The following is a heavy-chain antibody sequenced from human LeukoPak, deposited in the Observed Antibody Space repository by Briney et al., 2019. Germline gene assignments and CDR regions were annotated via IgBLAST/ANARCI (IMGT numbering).Heavy chain of an antibody. CDR1: GYTFTSYY. CDR3: ARVSEVVVPEEEYYYYGMDV. J-gene: IGHJ6*02. V-gene: IGHV1-46*01. D-gene: IGHD2-2*01. CDR2: INPSGGST. Sequence: ASVKVSCKASGYTFTSYYMHWVRQAPGQGLEWMGMINPSGGSTSYAQKFQGRVTMTRDTSTSTVYMELSSLRSEDTAVYYCARVSEVVVPEEEYYYYGMDVWGQGTTVTVSS.